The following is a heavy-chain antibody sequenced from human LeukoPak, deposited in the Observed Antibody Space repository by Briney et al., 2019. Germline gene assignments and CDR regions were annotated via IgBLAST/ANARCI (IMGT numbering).Heavy chain of an antibody. CDR1: GGSISSYY. CDR3: ARDHPRRDILTGYYQIGWFDP. V-gene: IGHV4-59*01. J-gene: IGHJ5*02. D-gene: IGHD3-9*01. CDR2: IYYSGST. Sequence: PSETLSLTCTVSGGSISSYYWSWIRQPPGKGLEWIGYIYYSGSTNYNPSLKSRVTISVDTSKNQFSLKLSSVTAADTAVYYCARDHPRRDILTGYYQIGWFDPWGQGTLVTVSS.